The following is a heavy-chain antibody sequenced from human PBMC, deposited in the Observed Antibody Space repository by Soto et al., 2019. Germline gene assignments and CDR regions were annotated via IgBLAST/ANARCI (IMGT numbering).Heavy chain of an antibody. Sequence: SVKVSCKASGGTFRNHVFNWVRQAPGQGLEWMGGIIPIIGTPNYAQKFQGRVTITTDASTNTVYLDVSSLRSQDTAVYYCARDLEFRDGNISHLDYWGQGTLVTVSS. V-gene: IGHV1-69*05. CDR3: ARDLEFRDGNISHLDY. CDR1: GGTFRNHV. CDR2: IIPIIGTP. J-gene: IGHJ4*02. D-gene: IGHD3-10*01.